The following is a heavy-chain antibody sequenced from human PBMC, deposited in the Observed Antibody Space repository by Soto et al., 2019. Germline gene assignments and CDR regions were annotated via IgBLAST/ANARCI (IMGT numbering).Heavy chain of an antibody. V-gene: IGHV4-30-2*01. CDR3: ARGNNWFLF. Sequence: SETLSLTCAVSGGSISAAGDSWSWIRQPPGGGLEWIGYIYHSGTFLYNPSLKTRLTMSLDRSNNQFSLTLTSVTSEDTATYYCARGNNWFLFWGQGTPVTVSS. J-gene: IGHJ1*01. CDR1: GGSISAAGDS. D-gene: IGHD1-20*01. CDR2: IYHSGTF.